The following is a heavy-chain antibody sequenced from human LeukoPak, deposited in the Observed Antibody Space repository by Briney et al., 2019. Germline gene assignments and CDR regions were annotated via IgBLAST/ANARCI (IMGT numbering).Heavy chain of an antibody. J-gene: IGHJ6*03. D-gene: IGHD3-10*01. CDR1: SGSINSDY. CDR2: IDSSGST. V-gene: IGHV4-59*12. CDR3: ARAVGSGSFQTYYYYMDV. Sequence: SETLSLTCSVSSGSINSDYWSWIRQPPGKGLEWIGFIDSSGSTNYNYSLRGRITMSIDTSKNQFSLKLSSVTAADTAVYYCARAVGSGSFQTYYYYMDVWGKGTTVTISS.